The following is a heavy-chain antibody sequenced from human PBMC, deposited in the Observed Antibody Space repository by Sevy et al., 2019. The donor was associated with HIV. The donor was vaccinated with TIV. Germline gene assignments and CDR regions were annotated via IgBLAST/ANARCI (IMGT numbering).Heavy chain of an antibody. J-gene: IGHJ4*02. D-gene: IGHD2-2*01. V-gene: IGHV3-23*01. CDR3: ARAPDPSCRSTRCYYFDY. Sequence: GGSLRLSCVASGFTFSSYAVSWVRQAPGKGLEWVAATSPRDSSTYHADSVRGRFTISRDNSKNTLYLQMNSLRAEDTAVYYCARAPDPSCRSTRCYYFDYWGQGTLVTVSS. CDR2: TSPRDSST. CDR1: GFTFSSYA.